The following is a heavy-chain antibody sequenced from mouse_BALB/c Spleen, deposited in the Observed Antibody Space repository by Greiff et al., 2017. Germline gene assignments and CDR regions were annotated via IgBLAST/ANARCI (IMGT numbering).Heavy chain of an antibody. CDR2: ISSGSSTI. J-gene: IGHJ2*01. CDR1: GFTFSSFG. D-gene: IGHD3-3*01. V-gene: IGHV5-17*02. Sequence: EVKLMESGGGLVQPGGSRKLSCAASGFTFSSFGMHWVRQAPEKGLEWVAYISSGSSTIYYADTVKGRFTISRGNPKNTLFLQMTSLRSEDTAMYYCARSLGYFDYWGQGTTLTVSS. CDR3: ARSLGYFDY.